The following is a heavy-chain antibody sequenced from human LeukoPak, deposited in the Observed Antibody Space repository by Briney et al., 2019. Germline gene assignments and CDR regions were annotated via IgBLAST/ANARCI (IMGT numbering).Heavy chain of an antibody. Sequence: PGGSLRLSCAASGFTFSSYGMHWVRQAPGKGLEGVAFIRYDGSNKYYADSVKGRFTISRDNSKNTLYLQMNSLRAEDTAVYYCAKAGYSSSWYFSDYYYYYYMDVWGKGTTVTISS. V-gene: IGHV3-30*02. CDR3: AKAGYSSSWYFSDYYYYYYMDV. J-gene: IGHJ6*03. D-gene: IGHD6-13*01. CDR1: GFTFSSYG. CDR2: IRYDGSNK.